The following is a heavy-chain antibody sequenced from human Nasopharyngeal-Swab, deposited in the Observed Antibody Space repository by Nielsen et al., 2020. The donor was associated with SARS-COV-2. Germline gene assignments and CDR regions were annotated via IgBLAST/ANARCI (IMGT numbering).Heavy chain of an antibody. CDR2: ISADNGGT. V-gene: IGHV1-18*01. J-gene: IGHJ4*02. CDR1: GYTLSNYG. D-gene: IGHD6-19*01. CDR3: ARVPFRSGWLGLDY. Sequence: ASVKVSCKASGYTLSNYGISWVRQAPGQGLEWMGWISADNGGTNYAQKLQARVTMTTDTSTSTAYMELTSLRFDDTAIYYCARVPFRSGWLGLDYWGQGTLVTVSS.